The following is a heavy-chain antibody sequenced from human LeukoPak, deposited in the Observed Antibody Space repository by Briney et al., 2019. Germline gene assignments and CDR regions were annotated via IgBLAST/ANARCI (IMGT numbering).Heavy chain of an antibody. CDR1: GFTFSTYE. Sequence: GGSLRLSCAASGFTFSTYEMNWVRQAPGKGLEWVSYISSSGSTIYYADSVKGRSTISRDNAKNSLYLQMNSLRAKDTAVYYCAREAYGSGSHPLDYWGQGTLVTVSS. CDR3: AREAYGSGSHPLDY. V-gene: IGHV3-48*03. J-gene: IGHJ4*02. CDR2: ISSSGSTI. D-gene: IGHD3-10*01.